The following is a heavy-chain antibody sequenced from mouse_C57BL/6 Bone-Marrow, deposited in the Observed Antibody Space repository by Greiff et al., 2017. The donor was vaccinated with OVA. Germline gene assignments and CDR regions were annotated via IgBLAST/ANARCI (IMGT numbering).Heavy chain of an antibody. J-gene: IGHJ3*01. CDR1: GYTFTSYW. Sequence: VQLQQPGAELVRPGTSVKLSCKASGYTFTSYWMHWVKQRPGQGLEWIGVIDPSDSYTNYNQKFKGKATLTVDTSSSTAYMQLSSLTSEDSAVYYCARLFFAYWGQGTLVTVSA. CDR3: ARLFFAY. CDR2: IDPSDSYT. V-gene: IGHV1-59*01.